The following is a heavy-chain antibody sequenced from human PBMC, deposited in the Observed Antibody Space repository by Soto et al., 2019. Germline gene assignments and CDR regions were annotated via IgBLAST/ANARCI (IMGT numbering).Heavy chain of an antibody. J-gene: IGHJ4*02. V-gene: IGHV3-11*01. D-gene: IGHD2-21*02. CDR3: ARGHVVTAMSFDY. CDR1: GFTFSDYY. Sequence: LRLSCAASGFTFSDYYMSWIRQAPGKGLEWVSYISSSGSTIYYADSVKGRFTIPRDNAKNSLYLQMNSLRAEDTAVYYCARGHVVTAMSFDYWGQGTLVTVSS. CDR2: ISSSGSTI.